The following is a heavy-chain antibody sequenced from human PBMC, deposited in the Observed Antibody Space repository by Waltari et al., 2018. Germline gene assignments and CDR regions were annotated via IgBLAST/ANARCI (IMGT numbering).Heavy chain of an antibody. CDR1: GYIVNKYD. V-gene: IGHV1-3*01. CDR2: INAGDGDT. Sequence: QAELVQSEAEVMRPGASVQLSCQSSGYIVNKYDVNRSCQAPGQRPEWMGWINAGDGDTEYSDDFQDRVTRTMDTSATTFYMEVISLTTEDTAVYYCAGDGGCSRTTCPAGLDVWGQGTTLTVSS. CDR3: AGDGGCSRTTCPAGLDV. J-gene: IGHJ6*02. D-gene: IGHD2-2*01.